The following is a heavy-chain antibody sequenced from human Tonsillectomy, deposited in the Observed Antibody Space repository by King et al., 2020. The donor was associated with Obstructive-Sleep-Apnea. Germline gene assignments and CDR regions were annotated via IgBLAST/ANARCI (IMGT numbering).Heavy chain of an antibody. CDR2: INHSGST. J-gene: IGHJ4*02. CDR1: GESFSGCY. CDR3: ARLRAGQGSNAFDY. D-gene: IGHD1-26*01. Sequence: QVQLQQWGPGLLKPSETLSLTCAVYGESFSGCYWTWIRQPPGKGLEWIGEINHSGSTIYSPSLKRRVTISVDTSKNQFSLNLSSVTAADTAVYYCARLRAGQGSNAFDYWGQGTLVTVSS. V-gene: IGHV4-34*01.